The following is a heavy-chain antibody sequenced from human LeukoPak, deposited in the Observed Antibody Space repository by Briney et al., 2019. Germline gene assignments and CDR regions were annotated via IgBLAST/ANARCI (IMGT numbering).Heavy chain of an antibody. Sequence: KSSETLSLTCAVSGGSISSGGYSWSWIRQPPGKGLEWIGYIYHSGSTYYNPSLKSRVTISVDRSKNQFSLKLSSVTAADTAVYYCARGSGGYDRTGGKYNWFDPWGQGTLVTVSS. CDR3: ARGSGGYDRTGGKYNWFDP. CDR2: IYHSGST. CDR1: GGSISSGGYS. D-gene: IGHD5-12*01. V-gene: IGHV4-30-2*01. J-gene: IGHJ5*02.